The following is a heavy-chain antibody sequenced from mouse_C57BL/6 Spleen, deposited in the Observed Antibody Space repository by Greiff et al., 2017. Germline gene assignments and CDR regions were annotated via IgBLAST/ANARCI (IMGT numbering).Heavy chain of an antibody. CDR3: ATDSSGYGAWFAY. J-gene: IGHJ3*01. CDR2: INPNNGGT. V-gene: IGHV1-26*01. Sequence: VQLQQSGPELVKPGASVKISCKASGYTFTDYYMNWVKQSHGKSLEWIGDINPNNGGTSYNQKFKGKATLTVDKSSSTAYMELRSLTSEDSAVYYCATDSSGYGAWFAYWGQGTLVTVSA. D-gene: IGHD3-2*02. CDR1: GYTFTDYY.